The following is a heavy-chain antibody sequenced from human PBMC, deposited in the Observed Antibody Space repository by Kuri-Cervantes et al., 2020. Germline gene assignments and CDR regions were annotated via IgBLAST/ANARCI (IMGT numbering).Heavy chain of an antibody. Sequence: GGSLRLSCAASGFTFSSYAMHWVRQAPGKGLEWVAVISYDGSNKYYADSVKGRLTISRDNSKNSLYLQMNSLRAEDTALYHCARDEEQLGAFDIWGQGTMVTVSS. D-gene: IGHD6-13*01. CDR1: GFTFSSYA. CDR3: ARDEEQLGAFDI. V-gene: IGHV3-30-3*01. CDR2: ISYDGSNK. J-gene: IGHJ3*02.